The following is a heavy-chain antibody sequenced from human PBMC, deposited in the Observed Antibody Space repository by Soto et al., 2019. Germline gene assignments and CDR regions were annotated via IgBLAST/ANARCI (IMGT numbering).Heavy chain of an antibody. CDR1: GFTFSSHW. CDR3: ARGPADYTTNAFVGDY. J-gene: IGHJ4*02. CDR2: ISSDGSSV. V-gene: IGHV3-74*01. Sequence: EVQLVESGGGLVQPGGSLKLSCAASGFTFSSHWMHWVRQAPGKGLEWVSRISSDGSSVSYADSVRGRFTISRDNAKKTLFLQMNSLRAEDTAVFYCARGPADYTTNAFVGDYWGQGTLLTVSS. D-gene: IGHD2-2*02.